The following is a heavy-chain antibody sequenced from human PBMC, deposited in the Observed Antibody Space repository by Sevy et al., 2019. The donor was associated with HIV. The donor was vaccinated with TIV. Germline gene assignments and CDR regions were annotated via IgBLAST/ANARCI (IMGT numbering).Heavy chain of an antibody. CDR2: FSYGGIT. CDR1: GGSISTSCSY. V-gene: IGHV4-39*02. J-gene: IGHJ5*02. CDR3: AKIFAH. Sequence: SETLSLTCTVSGGSISTSCSYWGWIRQPPGKGLEWIGDFSYGGITNYNPSLRGRVTISRDTSNNHFSLKLSSVTAADTAVYYCAKIFAHWGQGTLVTVSS.